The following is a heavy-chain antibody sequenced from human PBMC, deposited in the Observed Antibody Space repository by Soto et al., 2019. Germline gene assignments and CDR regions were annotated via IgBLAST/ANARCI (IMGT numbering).Heavy chain of an antibody. CDR2: ISSSTSTI. D-gene: IGHD2-15*01. CDR3: ARDLGVVGQRYYYYGMDV. CDR1: GFPFSSYS. J-gene: IGHJ6*02. Sequence: GGSLRLSCAASGFPFSSYSMNWVRQAPGKGLEWVSYISSSTSTIYYADSVKGRFTISRDNAKSSLDLQMNSLRHEDTAVYYCARDLGVVGQRYYYYGMDVWGQGTTVTVSS. V-gene: IGHV3-48*02.